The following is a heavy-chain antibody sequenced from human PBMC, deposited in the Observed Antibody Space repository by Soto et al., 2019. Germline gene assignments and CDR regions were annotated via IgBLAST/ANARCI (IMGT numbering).Heavy chain of an antibody. D-gene: IGHD6-13*01. CDR3: ASPILYSSSWYYFDY. Sequence: QVQLVESGGGLVKPGGSLRLSCAASGFTFSDYYMSWIRQAPGKGLEWVSYISSSSSYTNYADSVKGRFTISRDNAKNSLYLQMNSLRAEDTAVYYCASPILYSSSWYYFDYWVQGTLVTVSS. CDR2: ISSSSSYT. J-gene: IGHJ4*02. CDR1: GFTFSDYY. V-gene: IGHV3-11*06.